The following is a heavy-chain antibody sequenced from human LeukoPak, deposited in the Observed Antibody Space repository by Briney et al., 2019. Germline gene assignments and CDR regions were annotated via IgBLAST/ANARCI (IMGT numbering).Heavy chain of an antibody. CDR1: GFTFSSYS. D-gene: IGHD3-16*01. J-gene: IGHJ4*02. V-gene: IGHV3-21*01. CDR2: ISSSSSYI. CDR3: ARDGARGGYFDY. Sequence: GGSLRLSGAASGFTFSSYSMNWVRQAPGKGLEWVSSISSSSSYIYYADSVKGRFTISRDNAENSLYLQMNSLRAEDTAVYYCARDGARGGYFDYWGQGTLVTVSS.